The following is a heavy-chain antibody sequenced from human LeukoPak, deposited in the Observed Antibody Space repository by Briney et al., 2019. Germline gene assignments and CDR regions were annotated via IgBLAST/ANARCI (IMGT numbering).Heavy chain of an antibody. CDR2: ISYDGSYK. J-gene: IGHJ3*02. CDR1: EFTFSTYG. V-gene: IGHV3-30*03. Sequence: PGGSLRLSCAASEFTFSTYGMHWVRQAPGKGLEWVAVISYDGSYKFYADSVKGRFTISRDNSKSTLYLQMNSLRAEDTAVYYCARDRGYCSSISCYYAFDIWGQGTMVTVSS. D-gene: IGHD2-2*01. CDR3: ARDRGYCSSISCYYAFDI.